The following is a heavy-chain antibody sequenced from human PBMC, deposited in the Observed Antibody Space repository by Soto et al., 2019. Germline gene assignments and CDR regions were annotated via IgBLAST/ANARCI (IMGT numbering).Heavy chain of an antibody. CDR1: GFTFDSPYSHG. Sequence: EVLLLESGGGLVQPGGSLGLSCAASGFTFDSPYSHGMSWVRQSPGKGPVWVSTISSNGANTHYAESVKGRFTISKDASRNTVHLHMNSLRAEDTATYFCVSWVSAHFDYWGHGTPVTVSS. D-gene: IGHD2-8*01. J-gene: IGHJ4*01. CDR3: VSWVSAHFDY. V-gene: IGHV3-23*01. CDR2: ISSNGANT.